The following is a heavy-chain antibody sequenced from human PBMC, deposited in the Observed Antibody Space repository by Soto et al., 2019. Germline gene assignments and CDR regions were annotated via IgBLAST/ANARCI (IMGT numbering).Heavy chain of an antibody. CDR1: GGSFSAYY. D-gene: IGHD3-22*01. V-gene: IGHV3-23*01. Sequence: HPSETLSLTCAVYGGSFSAYYWSWIRQPPGKGLEWVSSISVSGGSTYYADSVKGRFTISRDNSKNTLYLQMNSLRAEDTAVYYCAKEMYYYDSSVFQYFDWWGQGTLVTVSS. J-gene: IGHJ4*02. CDR2: ISVSGGST. CDR3: AKEMYYYDSSVFQYFDW.